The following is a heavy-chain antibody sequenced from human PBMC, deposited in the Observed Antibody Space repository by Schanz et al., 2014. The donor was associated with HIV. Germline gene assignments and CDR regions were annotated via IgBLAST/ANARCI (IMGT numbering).Heavy chain of an antibody. CDR3: RVFMGAFDV. CDR2: ITPDGSV. J-gene: IGHJ3*01. Sequence: EVQLVESGGGLIQPGGSLRLFCAVSGFTVSSDYMTWVRQAPGKGLEWVSYITPDGSVTYADSVKGRFTTSRDSSKNTLFLQINSLRVEDTATYYCRVFMGAFDVWGQGTMVTVSS. CDR1: GFTVSSDY. V-gene: IGHV3-53*01. D-gene: IGHD6-13*01.